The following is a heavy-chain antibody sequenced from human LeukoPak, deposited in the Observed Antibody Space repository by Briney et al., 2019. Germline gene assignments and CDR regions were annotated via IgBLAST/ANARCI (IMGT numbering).Heavy chain of an antibody. Sequence: GGSLRLSCAASGFTFSSYSMNWVRQAPGKGLEWVSSISSSSSYIYYADSVKGRFTISRDNAKNSLYLQMNSLRAEDTALYYCAKDSSSYYYYGMDVWGQGTTVTVSS. J-gene: IGHJ6*02. CDR2: ISSSSSYI. V-gene: IGHV3-21*04. D-gene: IGHD6-13*01. CDR1: GFTFSSYS. CDR3: AKDSSSYYYYGMDV.